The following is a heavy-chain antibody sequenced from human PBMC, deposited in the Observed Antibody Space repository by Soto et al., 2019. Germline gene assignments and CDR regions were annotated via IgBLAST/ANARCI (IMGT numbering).Heavy chain of an antibody. Sequence: QVQLQESGPGLVKPSQTLSLTCTVSGGSISSGGYYWSWIRQHPGKGLEWIGYIYYSGSTYYNPSLKSRVTISADTSKNQFSLKLSSVTAADTAVYYCARGRGSYGDWYFDLWGRGTLVTVSS. CDR3: ARGRGSYGDWYFDL. CDR2: IYYSGST. J-gene: IGHJ2*01. V-gene: IGHV4-31*03. CDR1: GGSISSGGYY. D-gene: IGHD1-26*01.